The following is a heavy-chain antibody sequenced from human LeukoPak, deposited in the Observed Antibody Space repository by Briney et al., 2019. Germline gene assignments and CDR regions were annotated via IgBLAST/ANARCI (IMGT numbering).Heavy chain of an antibody. D-gene: IGHD3-16*01. V-gene: IGHV4-30-4*08. Sequence: SETLSLTCAVSGYSISSDYYWSWIRPPPGKGLEWIGYIYYSGGTYSNPSLKSRVTMSVDTSKNQFSLKLSSVTAADTAVYYCARDRGGYGAQQDYWGQGTLVTVSS. CDR3: ARDRGGYGAQQDY. CDR1: GYSISSDYY. J-gene: IGHJ4*02. CDR2: IYYSGGT.